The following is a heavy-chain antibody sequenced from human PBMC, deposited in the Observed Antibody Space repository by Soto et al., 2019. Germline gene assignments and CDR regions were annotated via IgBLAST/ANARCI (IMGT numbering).Heavy chain of an antibody. D-gene: IGHD3-3*01. CDR2: ISGSGGST. V-gene: IGHV3-23*01. J-gene: IGHJ6*02. CDR1: GFTFSSYA. CDR3: AKDKRPIFGVVIFYGMDV. Sequence: RLSCAASGFTFSSYAMSWVRQAPGKGLEWVSAISGSGGSTYYADSVKGRFTISRDNSKNTLYLQMNSLRAEDTAVYYCAKDKRPIFGVVIFYGMDVWGPATMVTVYS.